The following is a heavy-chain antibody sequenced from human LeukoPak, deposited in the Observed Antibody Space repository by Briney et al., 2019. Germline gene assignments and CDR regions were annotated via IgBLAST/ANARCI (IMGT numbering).Heavy chain of an antibody. V-gene: IGHV3-9*01. CDR1: GFTFDDYA. CDR2: ISWDSGYI. CDR3: ARAGVRGVISY. Sequence: GGSLRLSCAASGFTFDDYAMHWVRQVPGKGLEWVSYISWDSGYIDYADSVKGRFTISRDNAKNTLYLQMNSLRAEDTAVYYCARAGVRGVISYWGQGTLVTVSS. D-gene: IGHD3-10*01. J-gene: IGHJ4*02.